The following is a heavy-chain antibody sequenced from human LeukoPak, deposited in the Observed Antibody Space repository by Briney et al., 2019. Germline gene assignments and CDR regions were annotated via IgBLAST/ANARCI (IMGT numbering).Heavy chain of an antibody. V-gene: IGHV4-39*01. D-gene: IGHD4-23*01. CDR1: GGSISSSSYY. CDR3: ARPSTVVTLIYAFDI. J-gene: IGHJ3*02. CDR2: IYYSGST. Sequence: KASETLSLTCTVSGGSISSSSYYWGWIRQPPGKGLEWIGSIYYSGSTYYNPSLKSRVTISVDTSKNQFSLKLSSVTAADTAVYYCARPSTVVTLIYAFDIRGQGTMVTVSS.